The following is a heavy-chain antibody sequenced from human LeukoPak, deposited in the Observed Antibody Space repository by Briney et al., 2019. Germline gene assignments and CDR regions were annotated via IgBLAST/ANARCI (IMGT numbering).Heavy chain of an antibody. J-gene: IGHJ5*02. D-gene: IGHD3-3*01. V-gene: IGHV4-34*01. CDR2: INHSGST. CDR3: ARTINYDFWSGYYT. Sequence: PSETLSLTCAVYGGSFSGYYWSWIRQPPGKGLEWIGEINHSGSTNYNPSLKSRVTISVDTSKNQFSLKLSSVTAADTAVYYCARTINYDFWSGYYTWGQGTLVTVSS. CDR1: GGSFSGYY.